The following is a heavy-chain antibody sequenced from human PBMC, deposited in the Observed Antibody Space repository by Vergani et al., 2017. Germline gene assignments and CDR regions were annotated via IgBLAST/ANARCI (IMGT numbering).Heavy chain of an antibody. CDR3: ARDDYYGSGSYWPNLRSNYYGMDV. CDR2: ISWNSGSI. CDR1: GFTFDDYA. V-gene: IGHV3-9*01. J-gene: IGHJ6*02. D-gene: IGHD3-10*01. Sequence: EVQLVESGGGLVQPGRSLRLSCAASGFTFDDYAMHWVRQAPGKGLEWVSGISWNSGSIGYADSVKGRFTISRDNSKNTLYLQMNSLRAEDTAVYYCARDDYYGSGSYWPNLRSNYYGMDVWGQGTTVTVSS.